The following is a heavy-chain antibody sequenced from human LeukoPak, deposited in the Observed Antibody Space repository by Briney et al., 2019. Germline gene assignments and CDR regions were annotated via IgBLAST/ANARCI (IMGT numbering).Heavy chain of an antibody. CDR3: ARVPYGDYFDY. CDR1: GFTFSSYG. V-gene: IGHV3-33*01. CDR2: IWYDGSKK. J-gene: IGHJ4*02. D-gene: IGHD4-17*01. Sequence: GGSLRLSCATSGFTFSSYGMHWVRQAPGKGLEWVAVIWYDGSKKYYADSVTGRFTISRDNSKNTLYLQMNSLRTEDTAMYYCARVPYGDYFDYWGPGSLGSVSS.